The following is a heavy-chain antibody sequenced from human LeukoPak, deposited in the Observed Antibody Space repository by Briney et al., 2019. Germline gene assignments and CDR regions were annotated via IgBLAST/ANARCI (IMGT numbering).Heavy chain of an antibody. CDR1: GFTFSSYE. CDR3: ARDNYGSGSYVDY. D-gene: IGHD3-10*01. J-gene: IGHJ4*02. Sequence: GGSLRLSCAASGFTFSSYEMNWVRQAPRKGLEWVSYISSSGSTIYYADSVKGRFTISRDNAKNSLYLQMNSLRAEDTAVYYCARDNYGSGSYVDYWGQGSLVTVSS. CDR2: ISSSGSTI. V-gene: IGHV3-48*03.